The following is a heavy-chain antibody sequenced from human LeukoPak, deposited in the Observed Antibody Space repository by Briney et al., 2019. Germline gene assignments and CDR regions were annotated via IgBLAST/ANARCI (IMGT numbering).Heavy chain of an antibody. CDR1: GYFINSNYC. CDR3: ARINTIMATFDY. CDR2: ISHSGST. D-gene: IGHD5-24*01. Sequence: LETLSLTCTVSGYFINSNYCWGWIRQPPGKGLEWIATISHSGSTYYNPSLKSRVTISVETSKNQFSLKLSSVTAADTAVYYCARINTIMATFDYWGQGTLVTVSS. V-gene: IGHV4-38-2*02. J-gene: IGHJ4*02.